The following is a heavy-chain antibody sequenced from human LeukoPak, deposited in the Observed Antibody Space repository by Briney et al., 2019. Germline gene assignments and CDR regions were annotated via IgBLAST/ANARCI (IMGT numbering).Heavy chain of an antibody. V-gene: IGHV3-23*01. CDR1: GFTFSSYG. CDR3: ASAPRNYDNDY. D-gene: IGHD1-7*01. Sequence: GGSLRLSCAASGFTFSSYGMSWVRQAPGKGLEWVSAISGSGGSTYYADSVKGRFTISRDNAKNTLYLQMNSLRAEDTAVYYCASAPRNYDNDYWGQGTLVTVSS. J-gene: IGHJ4*02. CDR2: ISGSGGST.